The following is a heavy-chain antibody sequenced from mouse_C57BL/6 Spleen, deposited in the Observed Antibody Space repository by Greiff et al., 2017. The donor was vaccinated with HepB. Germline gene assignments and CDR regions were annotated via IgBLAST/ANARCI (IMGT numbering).Heavy chain of an antibody. CDR1: GYTFTSYW. CDR3: ARRNWDRYFDV. J-gene: IGHJ1*03. D-gene: IGHD4-1*01. CDR2: IHPNSGST. Sequence: QVQLKQPGAELVKPGASVKLSCKASGYTFTSYWMHWVKQRPGQGLEWIGMIHPNSGSTNYNEKFKSKATLTVDKSSSTAYMQLSSLTSEDSAVYYCARRNWDRYFDVWGTGTTVTVSS. V-gene: IGHV1-64*01.